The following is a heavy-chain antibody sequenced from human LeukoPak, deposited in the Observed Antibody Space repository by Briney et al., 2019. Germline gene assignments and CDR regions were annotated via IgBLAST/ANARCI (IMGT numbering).Heavy chain of an antibody. Sequence: GGSLRLSCGASGFTFSSFGMHWVRQAPDKGLEWVAFVRFDGSNTYYSDSVRGRFTISRDNSKNTLYLQMNSLRGEDTAVYYCAKEIYGDFGYCGHGTLVTVSS. V-gene: IGHV3-30*02. D-gene: IGHD4-17*01. CDR2: VRFDGSNT. J-gene: IGHJ4*01. CDR1: GFTFSSFG. CDR3: AKEIYGDFGY.